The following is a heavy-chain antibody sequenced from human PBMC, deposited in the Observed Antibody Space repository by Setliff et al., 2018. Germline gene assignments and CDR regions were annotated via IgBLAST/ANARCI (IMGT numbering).Heavy chain of an antibody. CDR3: FTDWLDGGTPGGY. D-gene: IGHD1-1*01. CDR2: IKGKANGGIT. CDR1: GFNFDDFA. V-gene: IGHV3-15*01. Sequence: GGSLRLSCTASGFNFDDFALSWVRQAPGKGLDWVGRIKGKANGGITDYGAAARGTFTISSDDAESAVFLQMDSLKTEDTAVYYCFTDWLDGGTPGGYWGQGTLVTVSS. J-gene: IGHJ4*02.